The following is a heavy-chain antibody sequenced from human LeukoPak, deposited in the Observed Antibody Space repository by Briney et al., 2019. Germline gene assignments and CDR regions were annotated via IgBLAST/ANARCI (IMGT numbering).Heavy chain of an antibody. D-gene: IGHD2-2*01. V-gene: IGHV3-9*01. Sequence: GGSLRLSCAASGFTFDDYAMHWVRQPPGKGLEWVSGIVWNSAAMGYADSVKGRFTISRDNAKRSLFLQMNTLRPEDTAFYYCAKAWGSGSSYPFEPWGQGILVTVSS. CDR1: GFTFDDYA. CDR3: AKAWGSGSSYPFEP. CDR2: IVWNSAAM. J-gene: IGHJ5*02.